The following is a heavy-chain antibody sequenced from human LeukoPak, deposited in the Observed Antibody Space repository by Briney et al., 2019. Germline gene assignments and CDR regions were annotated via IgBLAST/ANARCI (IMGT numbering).Heavy chain of an antibody. J-gene: IGHJ4*02. D-gene: IGHD3-9*01. CDR2: INELGFT. Sequence: SETLSLTCDVYGGPFNYYFWSWIRQSPRKGLEWIGEINELGFTKYNPSLKSRVSMSVDTSKNQFSLRLTSVTAADTAVYYCVREPEKYYNLVTGNRYFYNWGQGTLVTVSS. CDR3: VREPEKYYNLVTGNRYFYN. V-gene: IGHV4-34*01. CDR1: GGPFNYYF.